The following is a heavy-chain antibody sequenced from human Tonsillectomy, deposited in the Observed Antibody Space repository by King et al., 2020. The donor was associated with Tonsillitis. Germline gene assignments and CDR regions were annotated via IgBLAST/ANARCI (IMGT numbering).Heavy chain of an antibody. CDR1: GFTFSDCG. J-gene: IGHJ4*02. V-gene: IGHV3-30*18. CDR3: AKEGGAQYCSRVTCSADY. D-gene: IGHD2-2*01. Sequence: VQLVESGGGVVQPGRSLRLSCAASGFTFSDCGMHWVRQAPGKGLDWVAAISYDGSDKDYGDSVRGRFTISRDNSRNTLYLQLNSLRADDTAVYYCAKEGGAQYCSRVTCSADYWGQGTLVTVSS. CDR2: ISYDGSDK.